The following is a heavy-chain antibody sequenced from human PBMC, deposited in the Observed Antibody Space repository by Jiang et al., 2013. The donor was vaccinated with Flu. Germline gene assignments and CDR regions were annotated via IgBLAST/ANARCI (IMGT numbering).Heavy chain of an antibody. J-gene: IGHJ4*02. D-gene: IGHD2-2*01. CDR1: GFTFSSYE. V-gene: IGHV3-48*03. Sequence: VQLLESGGGLVQPGGSLRLSCAASGFTFSSYEMNWVRQAPGKGLEWVSYISSSGSTIYYADSVKGRFTISRDNAKNSLYLQMNSLRAEDTAVYYCARFSTIYYFDYWGQGTLGHRLL. CDR2: ISSSGSTI. CDR3: ARFSTIYYFDY.